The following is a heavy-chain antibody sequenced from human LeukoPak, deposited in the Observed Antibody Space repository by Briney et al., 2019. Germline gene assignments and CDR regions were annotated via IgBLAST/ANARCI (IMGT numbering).Heavy chain of an antibody. V-gene: IGHV1-2*04. CDR2: INPNSGGT. J-gene: IGHJ4*02. Sequence: ASVKVSCKASGYTFTDFYMHWVRQAPGQGLEWMGWINPNSGGTNYAQKFQGWVTMTRDTSISTAYMELSRLRSDDTAVYYCARDSSSWYFDYWGQGTLVTVSS. D-gene: IGHD6-13*01. CDR3: ARDSSSWYFDY. CDR1: GYTFTDFY.